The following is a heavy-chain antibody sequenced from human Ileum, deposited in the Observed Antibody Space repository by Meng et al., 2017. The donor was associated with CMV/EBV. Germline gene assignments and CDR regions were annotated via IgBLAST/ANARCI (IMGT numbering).Heavy chain of an antibody. D-gene: IGHD2-2*01. CDR3: AREVVPPRRMDV. V-gene: IGHV3-7*01. J-gene: IGHJ6*02. Sequence: GESLKISCAVSGFTYSNFWMSWVRQSPGMGLEWVANIKQDGSATYYADSVKGRFTISRDNAKNSLDLHMNSLSAEDTAVYYCAREVVPPRRMDVWGQGTTVTVSS. CDR1: GFTYSNFW. CDR2: IKQDGSAT.